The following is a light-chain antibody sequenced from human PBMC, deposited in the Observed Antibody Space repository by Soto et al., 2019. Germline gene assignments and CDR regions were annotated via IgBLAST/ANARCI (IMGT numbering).Light chain of an antibody. J-gene: IGKJ5*01. CDR3: QQSYSSPRIT. V-gene: IGKV1-39*01. Sequence: DIEMTQSPSSLSASVGDRVTITCRASQSISGFLNWYQQKPGKAPRLLIYGASNLQSGVPSRFSARGYGTDFTLTISSLQPADFAIYYCQQSYSSPRITFGQGTRLDIK. CDR1: QSISGF. CDR2: GAS.